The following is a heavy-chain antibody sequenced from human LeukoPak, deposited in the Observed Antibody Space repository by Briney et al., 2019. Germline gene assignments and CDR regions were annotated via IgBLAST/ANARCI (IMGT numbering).Heavy chain of an antibody. CDR2: IHISGNT. V-gene: IGHV4-4*07. J-gene: IGHJ4*02. Sequence: SETLSLTCTVSGGSISNYYWTWIRQSAGKGLEWIGRIHISGNTDFNPSLKSRVTMSVDMSKNQFSLNLSSVTAADTAMYYCARGGSGWHYFDYWGQGSLVTVSS. D-gene: IGHD6-19*01. CDR3: ARGGSGWHYFDY. CDR1: GGSISNYY.